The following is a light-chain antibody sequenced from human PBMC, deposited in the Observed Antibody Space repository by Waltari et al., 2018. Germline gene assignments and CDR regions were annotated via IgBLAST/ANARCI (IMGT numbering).Light chain of an antibody. CDR3: QRGRA. J-gene: IGKJ1*01. CDR2: FAS. CDR1: QAISYF. V-gene: IGKV1-27*01. Sequence: DIQMIQSPSSLSASVGDRVTITCRASQAISYFLAWYQQRPGEVPKLLISFASALQSGVPSRFSGGGSGTHFTLTISSLHPEDVATYYCQRGRAFGQGTKVEI.